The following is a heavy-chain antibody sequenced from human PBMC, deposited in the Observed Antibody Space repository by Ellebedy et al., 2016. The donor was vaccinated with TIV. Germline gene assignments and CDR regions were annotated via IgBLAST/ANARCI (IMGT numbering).Heavy chain of an antibody. J-gene: IGHJ4*02. CDR2: IKQDGSEE. Sequence: PGGSLRLSCAASGFTFSSNWMSLVRQTPGKGLEWVAYIKQDGSEEYYVDSVKGRFTISRDNAKNSLYLQMNSLRAEDTAVYYCARGRSFNWGQGTLVTVSS. CDR3: ARGRSFN. D-gene: IGHD3-10*01. CDR1: GFTFSSNW. V-gene: IGHV3-7*03.